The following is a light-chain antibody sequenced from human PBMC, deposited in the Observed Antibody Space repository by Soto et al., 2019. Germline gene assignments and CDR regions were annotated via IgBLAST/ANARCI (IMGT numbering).Light chain of an antibody. J-gene: IGKJ2*01. CDR2: KAS. V-gene: IGKV1-5*03. Sequence: DIQLTQSPSTLSASVGDRVTITCRASQSISTWLAWYQQKPGTAPKLLIYKASTLESGVPSRFSGSRSGTEFTLTVSSLPDDFATYYCQQYNDSFPYTFGQGTKLEIK. CDR3: QQYNDSFPYT. CDR1: QSISTW.